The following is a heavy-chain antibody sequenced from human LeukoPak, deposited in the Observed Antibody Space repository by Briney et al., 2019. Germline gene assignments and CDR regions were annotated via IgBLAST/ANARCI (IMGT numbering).Heavy chain of an antibody. CDR1: GLTFAAYA. Sequence: AGGSLRLSCAVSGLTFAAYAMTWVRQAPEKGLGWVSTISDSGGSTYYADSLKGRFTISRDNSKNTLYLQVDSLRAEDTAVYYCASLGITMVRGVSTFDPWGQGTLVTVSS. D-gene: IGHD3-10*01. CDR3: ASLGITMVRGVSTFDP. V-gene: IGHV3-23*01. J-gene: IGHJ5*02. CDR2: ISDSGGST.